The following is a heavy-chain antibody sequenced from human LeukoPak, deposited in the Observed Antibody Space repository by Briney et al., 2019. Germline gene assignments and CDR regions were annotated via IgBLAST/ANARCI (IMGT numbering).Heavy chain of an antibody. J-gene: IGHJ4*02. CDR1: GYTFTGYY. CDR2: INPNSGGT. V-gene: IGHV1-2*02. CDR3: ARSAYYYDSSGYYPSEFDN. Sequence: ASVKVSCKASGYTFTGYYIHWLRQAPGQGLEWMGWINPNSGGTNYAQKFQGRVTMTSDTSISTAYMELGRLRSDDTAVYYCARSAYYYDSSGYYPSEFDNWGQGALVTVSA. D-gene: IGHD3-22*01.